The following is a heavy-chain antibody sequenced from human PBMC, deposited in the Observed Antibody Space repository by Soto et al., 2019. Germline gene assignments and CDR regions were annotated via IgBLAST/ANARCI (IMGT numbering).Heavy chain of an antibody. D-gene: IGHD2-2*01. CDR1: GYSFTSYW. CDR2: IYPGDSDT. CDR3: ARHTDIVVVPAARGAFDI. Sequence: GESLKISCKGSGYSFTSYWIGWVRQMPGKGLEWMGIIYPGDSDTRYSPSFQGQVTISADKSISTAYLQWSSLKASDTAMYYCARHTDIVVVPAARGAFDIWGQGTMVTVSS. J-gene: IGHJ3*02. V-gene: IGHV5-51*01.